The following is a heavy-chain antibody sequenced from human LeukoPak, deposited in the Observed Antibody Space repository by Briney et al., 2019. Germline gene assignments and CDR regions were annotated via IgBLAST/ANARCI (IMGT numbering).Heavy chain of an antibody. J-gene: IGHJ6*02. V-gene: IGHV3-49*04. Sequence: PGRSLRLSCSGSGFTLGDHAMSWVRQAPGKGLEWVGFIRSKAYGGTTEYAAPVRGRFSISRDDSKNIAYLQMSSLETEDTAVYFCARGPIYLWLYYGMDVWGQGTTVTVSS. D-gene: IGHD5-18*01. CDR1: GFTLGDHA. CDR3: ARGPIYLWLYYGMDV. CDR2: IRSKAYGGTT.